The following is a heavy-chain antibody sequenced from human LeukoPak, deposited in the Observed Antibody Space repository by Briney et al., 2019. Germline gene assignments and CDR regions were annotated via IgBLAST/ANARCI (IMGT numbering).Heavy chain of an antibody. CDR2: ISSGGNYT. CDR1: GFTFSNYN. V-gene: IGHV3-21*06. Sequence: GGSLRLSCAASGFTFSNYNMNWVRQAPGKGLEWVSSISSGGNYTYYADSVKGRFTISRDNAKNSLYLQMNSLRADDAAVYYCARDLRLWGQGTLVTVSS. J-gene: IGHJ4*02. CDR3: ARDLRL.